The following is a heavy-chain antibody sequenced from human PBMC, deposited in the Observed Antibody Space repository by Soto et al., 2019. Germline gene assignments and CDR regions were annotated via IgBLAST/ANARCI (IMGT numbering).Heavy chain of an antibody. CDR2: IYYSGST. CDR1: GGSISSGDYY. CDR3: ASEKYYYDSSGHPPWFDP. J-gene: IGHJ5*02. V-gene: IGHV4-30-4*01. Sequence: SETLSLTCTFSGGSISSGDYYWSWIRQPPGKGLEWIGYIYYSGSTYYNPSLKSRVTISVDTSKNQFSLKLSSVTAADTAVYYCASEKYYYDSSGHPPWFDPWGQGTLVTVSS. D-gene: IGHD3-22*01.